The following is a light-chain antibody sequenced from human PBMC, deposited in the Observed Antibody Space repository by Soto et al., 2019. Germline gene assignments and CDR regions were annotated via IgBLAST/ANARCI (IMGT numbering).Light chain of an antibody. Sequence: EILLTQSPGTLSLSPGERATLSCRASQSVTSNYLAWYQQKPGQAPRLLIYDASSRAAGIPDRFSGSGSGNDFTLTISILEPEDSAVYYCQQYGSSRTFGQGTKVEIK. CDR3: QQYGSSRT. CDR2: DAS. V-gene: IGKV3-20*01. CDR1: QSVTSNY. J-gene: IGKJ1*01.